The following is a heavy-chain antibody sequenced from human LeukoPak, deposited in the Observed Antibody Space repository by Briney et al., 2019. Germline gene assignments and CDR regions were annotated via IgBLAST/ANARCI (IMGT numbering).Heavy chain of an antibody. CDR3: ARARREMVDY. D-gene: IGHD5-24*01. V-gene: IGHV4-38-2*02. J-gene: IGHJ4*02. CDR2: IYHSGST. Sequence: PSETLSLTXTVSGYSISSGYYWGWIRQPPGKRLERIGSIYHSGSTYYNPSLKSRVTISVETSKNQFSLKLSSVTAADTAVYYCARARREMVDYWGQGTLVTVSS. CDR1: GYSISSGYY.